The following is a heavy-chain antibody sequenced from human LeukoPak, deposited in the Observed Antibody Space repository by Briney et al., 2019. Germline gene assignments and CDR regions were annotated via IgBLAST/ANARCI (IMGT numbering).Heavy chain of an antibody. V-gene: IGHV1-46*01. CDR2: INPGGDNT. J-gene: IGHJ4*02. CDR1: GYTFTNYY. CDR3: AKYHGSYDDY. Sequence: ASVKVSCKASGYTFTNYYIHWVRQAPGQGLEWMGLINPGGDNTDYAQNFQGRVSMTRDTSTSTVYMWLSSLRSEDTAVYYCAKYHGSYDDYWGQGTLVTVSS. D-gene: IGHD3-22*01.